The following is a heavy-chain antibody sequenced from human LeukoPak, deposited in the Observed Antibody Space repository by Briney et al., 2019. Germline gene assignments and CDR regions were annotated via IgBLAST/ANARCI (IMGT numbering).Heavy chain of an antibody. CDR1: GGSFSGYY. J-gene: IGHJ4*02. D-gene: IGHD6-13*01. Sequence: SETLSLTCAVYGGSFSGYYWSWIRQPPGKGLEWIGEINHSGSTNYNPSLKSRVTISVDTSKNQFSLKLSSVTAADTAVYYCVRGRIAAAGTGAYWGQGTLVTVSS. CDR2: INHSGST. CDR3: VRGRIAAAGTGAY. V-gene: IGHV4-34*01.